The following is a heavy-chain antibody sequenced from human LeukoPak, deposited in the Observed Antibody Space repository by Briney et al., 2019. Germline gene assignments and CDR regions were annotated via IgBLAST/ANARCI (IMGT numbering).Heavy chain of an antibody. J-gene: IGHJ3*02. D-gene: IGHD3-3*01. CDR3: AREFRMPYYDFWSGYYTGGAFDI. Sequence: SETLSLTCTVSRGSIRSSNYYWVWFRQPPGKGLEWIGSIYDSGNTYYNSSLKSRVTISVDTSKNQFSLKLSSVTAADTAVYYCAREFRMPYYDFWSGYYTGGAFDIWGQGTMVTVSS. CDR2: IYDSGNT. V-gene: IGHV4-39*07. CDR1: RGSIRSSNYY.